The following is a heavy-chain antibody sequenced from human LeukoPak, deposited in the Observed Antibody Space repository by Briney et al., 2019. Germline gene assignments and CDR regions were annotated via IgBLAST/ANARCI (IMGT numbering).Heavy chain of an antibody. V-gene: IGHV3-53*01. CDR2: IYGGGTT. Sequence: GGSLRLSCAASGFTVSSNYMNWVRQAPGKGLEWVSVIYGGGTTYYPEFVKGRLTISGNSCKNTLYLQMNILRAEDTAVYYCAIGSGDVIDCWGQGTLVTVSS. J-gene: IGHJ4*02. CDR1: GFTVSSNY. D-gene: IGHD4-17*01. CDR3: AIGSGDVIDC.